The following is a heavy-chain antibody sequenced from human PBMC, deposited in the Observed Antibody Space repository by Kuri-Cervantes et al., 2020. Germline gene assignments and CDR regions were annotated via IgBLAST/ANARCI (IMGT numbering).Heavy chain of an antibody. J-gene: IGHJ6*02. Sequence: ASVKVSCKASGYTFTSYYMHWVRQAPGQGLEWMGIINPSGGSTSYAQKFQGRVTMTRDTSTSTVYMELSSLRSEDTAVYYCARDPGYYYGSGSLLWGRDYYGMDVWGQGTTVTVSS. V-gene: IGHV1-46*01. CDR3: ARDPGYYYGSGSLLWGRDYYGMDV. CDR2: INPSGGST. D-gene: IGHD3-10*01. CDR1: GYTFTSYY.